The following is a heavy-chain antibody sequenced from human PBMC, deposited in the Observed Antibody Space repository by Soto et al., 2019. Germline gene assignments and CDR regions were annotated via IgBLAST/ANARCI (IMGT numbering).Heavy chain of an antibody. CDR3: AGGPYYFGLDV. V-gene: IGHV4-59*01. J-gene: IGHJ6*02. CDR1: GGSINTYY. D-gene: IGHD3-10*01. CDR2: IYYTGST. Sequence: QVQLQESGPGLVKPSETLSLTCTASGGSINTYYWNWIRQSPGKGLEWIGYIYYTGSTKYHPSLESRVTISVDTSKKPFSLRLNSVTPADTAVYYCAGGPYYFGLDVWGQGTTVTVSS.